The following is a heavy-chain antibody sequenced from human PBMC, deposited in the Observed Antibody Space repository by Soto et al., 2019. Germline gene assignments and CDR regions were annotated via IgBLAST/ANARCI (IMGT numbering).Heavy chain of an antibody. CDR1: GFTVSSNY. CDR2: IYSGGST. Sequence: EVQLVESGGGLVQPGGSLRLSCAASGFTVSSNYMSWVRQAPGKGLEWVSVIYSGGSTYYADSVKGRFIISRDNSKNTLYLQMNSLRAEDTAVYYCASTVLLWFGESIGFDYWGQGTLVTVSS. CDR3: ASTVLLWFGESIGFDY. D-gene: IGHD3-10*01. V-gene: IGHV3-66*01. J-gene: IGHJ4*02.